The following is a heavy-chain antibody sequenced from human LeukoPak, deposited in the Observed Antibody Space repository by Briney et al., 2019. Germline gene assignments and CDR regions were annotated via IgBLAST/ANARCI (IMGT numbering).Heavy chain of an antibody. V-gene: IGHV3-11*04. J-gene: IGHJ5*02. CDR3: ARDPRLRLKRSGWFDP. Sequence: GGSLRLSCAASGFVFSDYYMSWIRQAPGKGLEWVSYISSSGSPIYYAESVKGRFTISRDNAKNSLYLQMNSLRTEDTAVYYCARDPRLRLKRSGWFDPWGQGTLVTVSS. CDR1: GFVFSDYY. CDR2: ISSSGSPI. D-gene: IGHD4-17*01.